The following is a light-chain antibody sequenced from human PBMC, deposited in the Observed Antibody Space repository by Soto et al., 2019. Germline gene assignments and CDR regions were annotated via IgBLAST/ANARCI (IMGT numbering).Light chain of an antibody. CDR3: QQCDTSPRT. Sequence: EIVLTQSPGTLSLSPGERATLSCRASQSVSSNYLAWYQQKRGQAPRLLIYGASSRTTGTPTRFSGSGSGTDFTLTISRLEPEDFAVYYCQQCDTSPRTFGQGTKVEI. CDR2: GAS. CDR1: QSVSSNY. V-gene: IGKV3-20*01. J-gene: IGKJ1*01.